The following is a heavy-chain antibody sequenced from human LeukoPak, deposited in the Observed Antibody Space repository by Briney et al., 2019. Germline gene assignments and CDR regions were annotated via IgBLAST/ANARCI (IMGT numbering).Heavy chain of an antibody. V-gene: IGHV1-18*01. Sequence: ASVKVSCKASGGTFSSYAISWVRQAPGQGLEWMGWISAYNGNTNYAQKLQGRVTMTTDTSTSTAYMELRSLRSDDTAVYYCARDRAVLRYFDWLLYRDYFDYWGQGTLVTVSS. CDR2: ISAYNGNT. J-gene: IGHJ4*02. CDR1: GGTFSSYA. D-gene: IGHD3-9*01. CDR3: ARDRAVLRYFDWLLYRDYFDY.